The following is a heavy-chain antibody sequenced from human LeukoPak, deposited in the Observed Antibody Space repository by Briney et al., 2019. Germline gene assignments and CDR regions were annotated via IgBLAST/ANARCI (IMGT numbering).Heavy chain of an antibody. CDR3: ARDLTMMSAFDI. Sequence: GGSLRLSCAASGFTFSDYYMSWIRQAPGKGLEWVSYISSSGSTTYYADSVKGRFTISRDNAKNSLYLQMNSLRAEDTAVYYCARDLTMMSAFDIWGQGTMVTVSS. CDR1: GFTFSDYY. V-gene: IGHV3-11*01. D-gene: IGHD3-22*01. J-gene: IGHJ3*02. CDR2: ISSSGSTT.